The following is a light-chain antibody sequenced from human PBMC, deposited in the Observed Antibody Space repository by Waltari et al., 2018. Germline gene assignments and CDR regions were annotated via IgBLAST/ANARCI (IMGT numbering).Light chain of an antibody. J-gene: IGKJ3*01. CDR2: TAS. CDR3: QQSYSFPET. Sequence: DIQMTQSPSSLSASVGDRVTVTCRASQGLSNFLNWYQQKPGKAPKLLIYTASTLQSGVPARFSGDGSGTEFTLTISSLQPEDFATYYCQQSYSFPETFGPGTKVDV. CDR1: QGLSNF. V-gene: IGKV1-39*01.